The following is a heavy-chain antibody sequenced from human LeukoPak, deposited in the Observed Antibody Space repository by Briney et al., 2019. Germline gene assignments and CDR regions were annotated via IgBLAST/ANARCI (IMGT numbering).Heavy chain of an antibody. Sequence: GGSLRLSCAASGFTFSDYYMSWIRQAPGKGLEWVANIKQDGSEKYYVDSVKGRFTISRDNAKNSLYLQMNSLRAEDTAVYYCAREGIRGVIGFDYWGQGTLVTVSS. CDR3: AREGIRGVIGFDY. D-gene: IGHD3-10*01. J-gene: IGHJ4*02. CDR2: IKQDGSEK. CDR1: GFTFSDYY. V-gene: IGHV3-7*01.